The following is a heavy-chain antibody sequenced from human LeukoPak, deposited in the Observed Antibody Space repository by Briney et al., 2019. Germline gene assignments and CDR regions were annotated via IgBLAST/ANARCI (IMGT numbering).Heavy chain of an antibody. CDR2: MYTAGDI. CDR1: GFTFSSYD. CDR3: ARDLDGITIFGVGY. J-gene: IGHJ4*02. V-gene: IGHV3-13*01. Sequence: PGGFLRLSCAASGFTFSSYDMHWVRQATGKGLEWVSAMYTAGDIYYEGSVNGRFTISRAHAKNSLHLQMNSLRAGDTAVYYCARDLDGITIFGVGYWGQGTLVTVSS. D-gene: IGHD3-3*01.